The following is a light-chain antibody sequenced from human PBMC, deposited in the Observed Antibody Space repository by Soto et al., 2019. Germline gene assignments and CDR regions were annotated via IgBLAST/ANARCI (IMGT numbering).Light chain of an antibody. CDR2: EVT. J-gene: IGLJ3*02. CDR3: CSYAGSSTNGV. Sequence: QSALTQPASVSGSPGQSITISCTGTRSDVGSYNLVSWYQQHPGKAPKLMIYEVTKRPSGLSDRFSGSKSGNTASLTISGLQAEDEADYYCCSYAGSSTNGVFGGGTKVTVL. CDR1: RSDVGSYNL. V-gene: IGLV2-23*02.